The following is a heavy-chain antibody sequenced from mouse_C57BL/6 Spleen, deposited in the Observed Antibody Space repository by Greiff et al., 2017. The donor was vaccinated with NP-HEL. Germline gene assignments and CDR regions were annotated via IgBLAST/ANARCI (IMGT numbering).Heavy chain of an antibody. V-gene: IGHV5-17*01. J-gene: IGHJ4*01. Sequence: DVQLVESGGGLVKPGGSLKLSCAASGFTFSDYGMHWVRQAPEKGLEWVAYISSGSSTIYYADTVKGRFTISRDNAKNTLFLQMTSLRSEDTAMYYCARHRYYDYGDYAMDYWGQGTSVTVSS. CDR3: ARHRYYDYGDYAMDY. D-gene: IGHD2-4*01. CDR1: GFTFSDYG. CDR2: ISSGSSTI.